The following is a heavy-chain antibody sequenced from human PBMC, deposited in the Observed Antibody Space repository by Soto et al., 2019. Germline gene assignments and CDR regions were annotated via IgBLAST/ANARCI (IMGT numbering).Heavy chain of an antibody. CDR2: IYYSGST. Sequence: PSETLSLTCTVSGGSISSGGYYWSWIRQHPGKGLEWIGYIYYSGSTYYNPSLKSRVTISVDTSKNQCSLKLSSVTAADTAVYYCARDVYDILTGYRYFDYWGQGTLVTVS. J-gene: IGHJ4*02. V-gene: IGHV4-31*03. D-gene: IGHD3-9*01. CDR3: ARDVYDILTGYRYFDY. CDR1: GGSISSGGYY.